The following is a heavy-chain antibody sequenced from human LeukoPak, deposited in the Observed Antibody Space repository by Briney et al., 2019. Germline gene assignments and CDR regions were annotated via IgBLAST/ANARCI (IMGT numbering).Heavy chain of an antibody. J-gene: IGHJ4*02. Sequence: SVKVSCKASGDTFNNNAINWVRQAPGQGLEWMGSIIPIFGTPNYAQKFEGRLTITADRSTTTAYMELSSLRAEDTAVYYCARDTNMILLDYWGQGTLITISS. CDR1: GDTFNNNA. CDR2: IIPIFGTP. D-gene: IGHD3-22*01. V-gene: IGHV1-69*06. CDR3: ARDTNMILLDY.